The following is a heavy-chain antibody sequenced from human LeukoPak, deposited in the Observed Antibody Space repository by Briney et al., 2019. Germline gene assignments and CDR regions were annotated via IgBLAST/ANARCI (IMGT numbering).Heavy chain of an antibody. V-gene: IGHV1-2*02. CDR3: TRDLYSYGSRWFDP. D-gene: IGHD3-16*01. Sequence: GASVKVSCKASGYTFTSYDINWVRQAPGQGLEWMGWINPKSGGTNYAQKFQGRVTMTEDTSISTAYMELSRLSSDDTAVYYCTRDLYSYGSRWFDPWGQGTLLIVSS. J-gene: IGHJ5*02. CDR2: INPKSGGT. CDR1: GYTFTSYD.